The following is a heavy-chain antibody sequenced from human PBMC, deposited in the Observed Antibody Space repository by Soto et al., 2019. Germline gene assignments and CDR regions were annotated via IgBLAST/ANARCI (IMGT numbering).Heavy chain of an antibody. V-gene: IGHV1-3*01. CDR3: ARLRDSSNLGYYYYYGMEV. D-gene: IGHD6-13*01. J-gene: IGHJ6*02. Sequence: ASLKVSCKSSGSTFTSYAMHCVRQSPGQRLEWMGWINAGNGNTKYSQKFQGRVTITADESTSTAYMELSSLRSEDTAVYYCARLRDSSNLGYYYYYGMEVWGQGTTVTVSS. CDR2: INAGNGNT. CDR1: GSTFTSYA.